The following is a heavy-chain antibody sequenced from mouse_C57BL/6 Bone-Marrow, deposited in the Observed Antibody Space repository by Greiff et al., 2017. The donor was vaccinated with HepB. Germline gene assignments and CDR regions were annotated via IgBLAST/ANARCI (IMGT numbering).Heavy chain of an antibody. CDR1: GYTFTSYG. Sequence: VQVVESGAELARPGASVKLSCKASGYTFTSYGISWVKQRTGQGLEWIGEIYPRSGNTYYNEKFKGKATLTADKSSSTAYMELRSLTSEDSAVYFCARLTGTAGWFAYWGQGTLVTVSA. CDR2: IYPRSGNT. CDR3: ARLTGTAGWFAY. V-gene: IGHV1-81*01. D-gene: IGHD4-1*01. J-gene: IGHJ3*01.